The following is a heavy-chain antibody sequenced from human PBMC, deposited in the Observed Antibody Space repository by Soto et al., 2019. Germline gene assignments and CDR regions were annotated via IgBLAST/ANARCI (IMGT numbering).Heavy chain of an antibody. CDR2: IYYTGST. D-gene: IGHD5-12*01. Sequence: SETLSLTYTVSGDSIRSHYWRWIRQPPGKGLEWIGDIYYTGSTNYNPALKSRVTISIDTSKNQFSLNLRSVTAADTAVYYCARYSGYGDCDYWGQGTLVTVS. V-gene: IGHV4-59*08. J-gene: IGHJ4*02. CDR3: ARYSGYGDCDY. CDR1: GDSIRSHY.